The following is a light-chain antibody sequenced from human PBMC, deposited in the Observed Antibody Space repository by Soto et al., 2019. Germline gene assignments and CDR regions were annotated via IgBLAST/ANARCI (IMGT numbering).Light chain of an antibody. V-gene: IGKV3-15*01. CDR3: QQYNDWPRT. CDR1: QSVSSN. CDR2: GAS. Sequence: EIVMTQSPATLSVSPGERAALSCRASQSVSSNLAWYQQKPGQAPRLLICGASTRATAIPARFSGSGSGTEFNLTISSRPSEDFAVYYCQQYNDWPRTFGQGTKVEIK. J-gene: IGKJ1*01.